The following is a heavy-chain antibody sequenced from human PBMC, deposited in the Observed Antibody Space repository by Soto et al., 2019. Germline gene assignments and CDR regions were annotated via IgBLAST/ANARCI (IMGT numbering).Heavy chain of an antibody. CDR3: ARQYDNRIPNGFDP. J-gene: IGHJ5*02. Sequence: QVQLQESGPGLVKPSQTLSLTCTVSGGSISSGGYYWSWIRQHPGKGLEWIGYIYNRGSTSYNPSLKSHITMSADTSKNQFSLWLTSETAADTAVYYWARQYDNRIPNGFDPWGQGTLVTVSS. V-gene: IGHV4-31*01. D-gene: IGHD1-1*01. CDR1: GGSISSGGYY. CDR2: IYNRGST.